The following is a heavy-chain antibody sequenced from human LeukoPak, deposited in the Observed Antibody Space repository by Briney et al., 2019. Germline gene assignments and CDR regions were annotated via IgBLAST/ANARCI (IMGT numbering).Heavy chain of an antibody. D-gene: IGHD3/OR15-3a*01. CDR2: ISGSGSST. CDR3: AKDWTGTKPFDL. V-gene: IGHV3-23*01. CDR1: GLTFDDHG. Sequence: PGGSLRLSCAASGLTFDDHGMSWVRQAPGKGLEWVSGISGSGSSTYYADSVKGRFTISRDNFKNTLYLQMYSLRAEDTALYYCAKDWTGTKPFDLWGRGTLVTVSS. J-gene: IGHJ2*01.